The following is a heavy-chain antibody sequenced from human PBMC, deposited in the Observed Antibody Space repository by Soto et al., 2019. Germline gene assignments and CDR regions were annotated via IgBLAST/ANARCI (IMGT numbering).Heavy chain of an antibody. V-gene: IGHV3-33*01. CDR2: IWYDGSNK. J-gene: IGHJ4*02. Sequence: GGSLRLSCAASGFTFSSYGMHWVRQAPGKGLEWVAVIWYDGSNKYYADSVKGRFTISRDNSKNTLYLQMNSLRAEDTAVYYCARDYKGFSSSSLCDYWGQGTLVTVSS. D-gene: IGHD6-6*01. CDR3: ARDYKGFSSSSLCDY. CDR1: GFTFSSYG.